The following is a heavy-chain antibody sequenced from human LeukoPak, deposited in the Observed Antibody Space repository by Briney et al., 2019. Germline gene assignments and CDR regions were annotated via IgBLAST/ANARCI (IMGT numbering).Heavy chain of an antibody. D-gene: IGHD2-2*02. CDR1: GGSFSGYY. V-gene: IGHV4-34*01. Sequence: KPSETLSLTCAVYGGSFSGYYWSWIRQPPGKGLEWIGEINHSGSTNYNPSLKSRVTISVDTSKTQFSLKLSSVTAADTAVYYCARQRKQYTTFYYHYVMDVWGQGTTVTVSS. J-gene: IGHJ6*02. CDR3: ARQRKQYTTFYYHYVMDV. CDR2: INHSGST.